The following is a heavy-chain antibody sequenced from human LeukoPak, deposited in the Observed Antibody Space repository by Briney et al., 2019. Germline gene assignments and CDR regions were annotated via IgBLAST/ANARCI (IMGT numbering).Heavy chain of an antibody. Sequence: GSLRLSCAASGFTFSSYAMSWIRQPPGKGLEWIGYIYYSGSTNYNPSLKSRVTISVDTSKNQFSLKLSSVTAADTAVYYCARAETATPYYYYYYYMDVWGKGTTVTVSS. V-gene: IGHV4-59*12. CDR1: GFTFSSYA. CDR2: IYYSGST. D-gene: IGHD5-18*01. J-gene: IGHJ6*03. CDR3: ARAETATPYYYYYYYMDV.